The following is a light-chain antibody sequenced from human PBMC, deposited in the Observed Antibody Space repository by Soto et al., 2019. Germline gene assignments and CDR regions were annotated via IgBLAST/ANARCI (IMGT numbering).Light chain of an antibody. CDR1: QSVSRGY. CDR3: QQYDASLWT. J-gene: IGKJ1*01. V-gene: IGKV3-20*01. CDR2: GAS. Sequence: EIVLTQSPGTLSLSPGERATLSCRASQSVSRGYLAWYQQRPGQAPRLLIYGASSRATGIPDRFSGSGSGTDFTLTISRLEPEDFAVYYCQQYDASLWTFGQGTKVDIK.